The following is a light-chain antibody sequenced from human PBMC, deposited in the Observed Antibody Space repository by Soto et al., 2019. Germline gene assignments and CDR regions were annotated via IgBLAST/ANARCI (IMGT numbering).Light chain of an antibody. J-gene: IGLJ2*01. CDR2: SNN. V-gene: IGLV1-44*01. CDR1: SSNIGSNP. CDR3: AAWDDSLKRV. Sequence: QLVLTQPPSASGTPGQRVTISCSGSSSNIGSNPVHWYQQLPGTAPKLLIYSNNQRPSGVPDRFSGSKSGTSASLAISGLPSEDEADYYCAAWDDSLKRVFGGGTKVTVL.